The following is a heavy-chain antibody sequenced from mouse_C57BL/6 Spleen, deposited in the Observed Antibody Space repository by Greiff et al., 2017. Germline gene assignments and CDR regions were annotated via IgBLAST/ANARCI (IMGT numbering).Heavy chain of an antibody. J-gene: IGHJ4*01. CDR3: ATTEPVYAMDY. CDR1: GYTFTSYW. D-gene: IGHD3-2*02. Sequence: VKLQQPGAELVKPGASVKLSCKASGYTFTSYWMHWVKQRPGRGLEWIGRIDPNSGGTKYNEKFKSKATLTVDKPSSTAYMQLSSLTSEDSAVYYCATTEPVYAMDYWGQGTSVTVSS. V-gene: IGHV1-72*01. CDR2: IDPNSGGT.